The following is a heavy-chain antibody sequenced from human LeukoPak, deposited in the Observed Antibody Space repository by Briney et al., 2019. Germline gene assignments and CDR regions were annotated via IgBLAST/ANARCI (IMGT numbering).Heavy chain of an antibody. Sequence: SETLSLTCTVSGGSISSYYWSWIRQPPGKGLEWIGYIYYSGSTNYNPSLKSRVTISVDTSKNQFSLKLSSVTAADTAVYYCGRDQRRDYFDYWGQGTLVTVSS. CDR3: GRDQRRDYFDY. CDR2: IYYSGST. V-gene: IGHV4-59*01. D-gene: IGHD5-24*01. J-gene: IGHJ4*02. CDR1: GGSISSYY.